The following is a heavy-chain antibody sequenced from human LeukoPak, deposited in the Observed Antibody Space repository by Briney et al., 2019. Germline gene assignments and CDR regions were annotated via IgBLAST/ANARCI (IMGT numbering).Heavy chain of an antibody. CDR3: ARPNEAYYDILTGYYPYYFDY. Sequence: GRSLRLSCAASGFTFSSYGMHWVRQAPGKGLEWVAVIRYDGSNKYYADSVKGRFTISRDNSKNTLYLQMNSLRAEDTAVYYCARPNEAYYDILTGYYPYYFDYWGQGTLVTVSS. CDR2: IRYDGSNK. V-gene: IGHV3-33*01. CDR1: GFTFSSYG. D-gene: IGHD3-9*01. J-gene: IGHJ4*02.